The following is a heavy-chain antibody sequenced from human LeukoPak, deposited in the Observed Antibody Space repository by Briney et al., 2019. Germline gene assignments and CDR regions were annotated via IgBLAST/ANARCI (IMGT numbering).Heavy chain of an antibody. D-gene: IGHD2-21*02. CDR2: IKQDGSEK. Sequence: GGSLRLSCAASGFTFSSYSMNWVRQAPGKGLEWVANIKQDGSEKYYVDSVKGRFTISRDNAKNSLYLQMNSLRAEDTAVYYCARALQNDYWGQGTLVTVSS. CDR3: ARALQNDY. V-gene: IGHV3-7*01. J-gene: IGHJ4*02. CDR1: GFTFSSYS.